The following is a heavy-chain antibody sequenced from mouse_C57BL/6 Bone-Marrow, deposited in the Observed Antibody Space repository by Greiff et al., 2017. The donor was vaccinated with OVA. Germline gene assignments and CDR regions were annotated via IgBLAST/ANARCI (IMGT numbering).Heavy chain of an antibody. CDR3: TSYGNFDY. J-gene: IGHJ2*01. CDR2: IDPENGDT. CDR1: GFNIKDDY. D-gene: IGHD2-1*01. V-gene: IGHV14-4*01. Sequence: EVKLEESGAELVRPGASVKLSCTASGFNIKDDYMHWVKQRPEQGLEWIGWIDPENGDTEYASKFQGKATITADTSSNTAYLQLSRLTSEDTAVYYCTSYGNFDYWGQGTTLTVSS.